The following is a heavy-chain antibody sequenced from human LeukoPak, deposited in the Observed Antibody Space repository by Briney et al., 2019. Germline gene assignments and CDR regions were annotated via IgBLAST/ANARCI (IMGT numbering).Heavy chain of an antibody. CDR1: GFTFSNFA. CDR3: ASNWAYDYVVQSY. Sequence: GGSLRLSCAASGFTFSNFAMHWVRQAPGKGLEWVAVTSYDGSHKYYADSVKGRFAISRDNSKSTLYLQMNSLKAEDTAVYYCASNWAYDYVVQSYWGQGTLVTVSS. D-gene: IGHD3-16*01. CDR2: TSYDGSHK. J-gene: IGHJ4*02. V-gene: IGHV3-30*09.